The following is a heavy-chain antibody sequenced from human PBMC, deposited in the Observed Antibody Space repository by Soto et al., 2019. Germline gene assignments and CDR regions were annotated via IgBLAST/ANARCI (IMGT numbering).Heavy chain of an antibody. CDR1: GGSISSSSYY. J-gene: IGHJ4*02. CDR3: ARQGWLRTGDYYFDY. D-gene: IGHD5-12*01. V-gene: IGHV4-39*01. Sequence: SETLSLTCTVSGGSISSSSYYWGWIRQPPGKGLEWIGSIYYSGSTYYNPSLKSRVTISVDTSKNQFSLKLSSVTAADTAVYYCARQGWLRTGDYYFDYWGQGTLVTVSS. CDR2: IYYSGST.